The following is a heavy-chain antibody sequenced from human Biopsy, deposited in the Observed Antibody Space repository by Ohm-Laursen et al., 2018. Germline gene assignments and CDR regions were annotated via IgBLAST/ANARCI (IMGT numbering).Heavy chain of an antibody. CDR3: AREYPEGDV. CDR1: GYTFTNYG. D-gene: IGHD2-2*02. CDR2: IIPLLGMT. V-gene: IGHV1-69*04. Sequence: SVKVSCNASGYTFTNYGISWVRQAPGQGLEWMGRIIPLLGMTNYAERFQGRVTISVDRSTSTAYTELSSLKSEDTAVYYCAREYPEGDVWGQGTSVTVSS. J-gene: IGHJ6*02.